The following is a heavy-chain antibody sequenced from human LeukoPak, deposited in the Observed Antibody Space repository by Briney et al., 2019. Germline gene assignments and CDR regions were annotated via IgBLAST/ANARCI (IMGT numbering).Heavy chain of an antibody. V-gene: IGHV3-7*03. CDR1: GFSLSSYW. Sequence: GGSLRLSCAASGFSLSSYWMSWVRQAPGRGLEWVANIKHDGGEKYYVDSVKGRFIISRDNSKNTLYLQMNSLRAEDTAVYYCAKPAKTNSADYWGQGTLVTVSS. CDR3: AKPAKTNSADY. J-gene: IGHJ4*02. D-gene: IGHD4-23*01. CDR2: IKHDGGEK.